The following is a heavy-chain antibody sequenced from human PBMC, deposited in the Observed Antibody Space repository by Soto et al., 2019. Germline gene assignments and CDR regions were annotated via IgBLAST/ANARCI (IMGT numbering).Heavy chain of an antibody. J-gene: IGHJ4*02. D-gene: IGHD3-10*01. Sequence: PSETLSLTCTVSGGSIRSYWWRWIRQPPGKGLEWIGFMYNSGSTHYNPSLKSRVTISLDTSKNQFSLNLRSVTAADTAVYYCASMGYHYGSGSYPLDYWGQGTLVTVSS. CDR1: GGSIRSYW. CDR3: ASMGYHYGSGSYPLDY. V-gene: IGHV4-59*08. CDR2: MYNSGST.